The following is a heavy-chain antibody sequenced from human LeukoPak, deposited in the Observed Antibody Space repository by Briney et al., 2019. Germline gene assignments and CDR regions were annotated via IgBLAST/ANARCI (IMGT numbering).Heavy chain of an antibody. Sequence: PGGSLRLSCAASGFTFSTYAMNWVRQAPGKGLEWVAVISYDRDTKYYADSVRGRFTISRDNSKNTLYLQMISLRAEDTAVYYCARERAARGFDYWGQGTLVTVSS. J-gene: IGHJ4*02. D-gene: IGHD6-6*01. V-gene: IGHV3-30*01. CDR1: GFTFSTYA. CDR3: ARERAARGFDY. CDR2: ISYDRDTK.